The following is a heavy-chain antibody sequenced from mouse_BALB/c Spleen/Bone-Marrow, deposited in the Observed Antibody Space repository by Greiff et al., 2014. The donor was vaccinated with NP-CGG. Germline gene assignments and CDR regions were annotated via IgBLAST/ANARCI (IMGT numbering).Heavy chain of an antibody. J-gene: IGHJ2*01. CDR3: ARYDVYYYFDY. CDR2: IRNKANGYTT. V-gene: IGHV7-3*02. D-gene: IGHD2-3*01. CDR1: GFTFTDYY. Sequence: EVQLVESGGGLVQPGGSLRLSCATSGFTFTDYYMSWVRQPPGKALEWLGFIRNKANGYTTEYSASVKGRFTISRDNSQSILYLQMNTLRAEDSATYYCARYDVYYYFDYGGQGTTLTVSS.